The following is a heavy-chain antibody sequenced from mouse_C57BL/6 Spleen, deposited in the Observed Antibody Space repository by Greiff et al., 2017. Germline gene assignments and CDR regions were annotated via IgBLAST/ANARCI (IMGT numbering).Heavy chain of an antibody. J-gene: IGHJ4*01. CDR2: IWTGGGT. D-gene: IGHD1-1*01. CDR3: ARNYYGSSYRDYYAMDY. Sequence: VQLVESGPGLVAPSQSLSITCTVSGFSLTSYAISWVRQPPGKGLEWLGVIWTGGGTNYNSALKSRLSLSKDNSKSQVFLKMNSLQTDDTARYYCARNYYGSSYRDYYAMDYWGQGTSVTVSS. V-gene: IGHV2-9-1*01. CDR1: GFSLTSYA.